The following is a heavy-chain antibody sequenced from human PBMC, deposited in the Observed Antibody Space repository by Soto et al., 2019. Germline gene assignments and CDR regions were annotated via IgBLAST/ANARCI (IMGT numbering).Heavy chain of an antibody. CDR1: GFTVSSNY. V-gene: IGHV3-53*01. CDR2: IYSGGST. CDR3: ARARGYDFWSGYPGGPMDV. Sequence: HPGGSLRLSCAASGFTVSSNYMSWVRQAPGKGLEWVSVIYSGGSTYYADSVKGRFTISRDNSKNTLYLQMNSLRAEDTAVYYCARARGYDFWSGYPGGPMDVWGQGTTVTVSS. D-gene: IGHD3-3*01. J-gene: IGHJ6*02.